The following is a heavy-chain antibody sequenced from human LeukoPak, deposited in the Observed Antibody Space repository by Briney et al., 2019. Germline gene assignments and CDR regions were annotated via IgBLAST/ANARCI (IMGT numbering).Heavy chain of an antibody. D-gene: IGHD3-16*01. Sequence: GGSLRLSCAASGFTFSSYAMHWVRQAPGKGLEWVAVISYDGSNKYYADSMKGRFTISRDNSKNTLYLQMNTLRAEDTAVYYCARDILSANYGYFDYWGQGTLVTVSS. CDR3: ARDILSANYGYFDY. CDR1: GFTFSSYA. V-gene: IGHV3-30-3*01. CDR2: ISYDGSNK. J-gene: IGHJ4*02.